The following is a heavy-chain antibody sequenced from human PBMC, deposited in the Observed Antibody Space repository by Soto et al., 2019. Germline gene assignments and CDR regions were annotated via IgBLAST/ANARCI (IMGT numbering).Heavy chain of an antibody. CDR3: AKTRGSGSYYNEDY. J-gene: IGHJ4*02. D-gene: IGHD3-10*01. V-gene: IGHV1-8*01. Sequence: QVQLVQSGAEVKKPGSSVKVSCKASGYTFTSSDINWVRQATGQGLEWMGWMNPNSGNTGYTQKFQGRVTMTRNTSINTAYMELSSLRSEDTAVYYCAKTRGSGSYYNEDYWGQGTLVTVSS. CDR1: GYTFTSSD. CDR2: MNPNSGNT.